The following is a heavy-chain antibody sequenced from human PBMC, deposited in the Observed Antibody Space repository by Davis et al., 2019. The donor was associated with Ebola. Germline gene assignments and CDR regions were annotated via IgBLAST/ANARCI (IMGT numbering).Heavy chain of an antibody. V-gene: IGHV3-48*02. Sequence: GESLKISCAASGFTFSNAWMSWVRQAPGKGLEWVSYISSSSSTIYYADSVKGRFTISRDNAKNSLYLQMNSLRDEDTAVYYCARDRYSGYDLIGYYYYYGMDVWGQGTTVTVSS. CDR2: ISSSSSTI. J-gene: IGHJ6*02. CDR1: GFTFSNAW. D-gene: IGHD5-12*01. CDR3: ARDRYSGYDLIGYYYYYGMDV.